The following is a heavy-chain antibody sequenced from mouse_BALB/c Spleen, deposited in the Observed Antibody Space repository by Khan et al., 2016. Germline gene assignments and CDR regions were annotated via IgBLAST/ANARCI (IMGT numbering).Heavy chain of an antibody. J-gene: IGHJ4*01. CDR1: GFNIKDYY. D-gene: IGHD2-3*01. V-gene: IGHV14-1*02. Sequence: VQLQQSGAELVRPGALVKLSCKASGFNIKDYYIHWVKQRPEQGLKWIGWVDPENGKTKYDPKFQGKASITADTSSKPAYLQLSSLTSEDTAVYYGASRDVYLYYYARDYWGQGTSVTVSS. CDR3: ASRDVYLYYYARDY. CDR2: VDPENGKT.